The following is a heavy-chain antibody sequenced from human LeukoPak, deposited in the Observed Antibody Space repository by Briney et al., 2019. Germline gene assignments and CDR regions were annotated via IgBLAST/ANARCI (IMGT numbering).Heavy chain of an antibody. CDR3: AKDWSHHPFDY. J-gene: IGHJ4*02. CDR2: IRYDGSNK. V-gene: IGHV3-30*02. Sequence: GGSLRLSCAASGFTFSSYGMHWVRQAPGKGLEWVAFIRYDGSNKYYADSVKGRFTISRDNSKNTLYLQMNSLRAEDTAVYYCAKDWSHHPFDYWGQGTLVTVSS. D-gene: IGHD1-14*01. CDR1: GFTFSSYG.